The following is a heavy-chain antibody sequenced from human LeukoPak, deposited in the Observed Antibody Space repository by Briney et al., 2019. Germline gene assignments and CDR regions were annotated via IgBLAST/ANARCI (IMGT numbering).Heavy chain of an antibody. V-gene: IGHV4-34*01. J-gene: IGHJ6*02. CDR2: INHSGST. CDR1: GGSFSGYY. D-gene: IGHD3-10*01. Sequence: SETLSLTCAVYGGSFSGYYWSWIRQPPGKGLEWIGEINHSGSTNYNPSLKSRVTISVDTSKNQFSLKLSSVTAADMAVYYCARWPKFLNYYGSGSYYGMDVWGQGTTVTVSS. CDR3: ARWPKFLNYYGSGSYYGMDV.